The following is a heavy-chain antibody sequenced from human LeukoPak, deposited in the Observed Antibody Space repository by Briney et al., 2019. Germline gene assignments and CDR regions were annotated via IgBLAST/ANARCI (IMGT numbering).Heavy chain of an antibody. CDR2: ISAYNGNT. J-gene: IGHJ4*02. CDR1: GYTFTSYG. Sequence: ASVKVSCKASGYTFTSYGISWVRQAPGQGLEGMGWISAYNGNTNYAQKLQGRVTMTTDTSTSTAYMELRSLRSDDTAVYYCARDYDSSGYSALDYWGQGTLVTVSS. CDR3: ARDYDSSGYSALDY. V-gene: IGHV1-18*01. D-gene: IGHD3-22*01.